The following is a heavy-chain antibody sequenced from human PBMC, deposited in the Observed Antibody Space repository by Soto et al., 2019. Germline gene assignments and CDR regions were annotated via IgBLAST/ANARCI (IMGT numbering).Heavy chain of an antibody. CDR2: ISSSGSTI. CDR1: GFTFSDYY. J-gene: IGHJ4*02. V-gene: IGHV3-11*01. Sequence: CLRLSCAASGFTFSDYYMSWIRQAPGKGLEWVSYISSSGSTIYYADSVKGRFTISRDNAKNSLYLQMNSLRAEDTAVYYCARGPYDYVWGSDPPHFDYWGQGTLVTVSS. CDR3: ARGPYDYVWGSDPPHFDY. D-gene: IGHD3-16*02.